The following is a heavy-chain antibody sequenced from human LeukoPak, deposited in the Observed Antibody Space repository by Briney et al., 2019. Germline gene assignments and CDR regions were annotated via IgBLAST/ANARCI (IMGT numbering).Heavy chain of an antibody. CDR2: IYASGST. J-gene: IGHJ5*02. CDR1: GGSISSYY. D-gene: IGHD1-26*01. Sequence: SETLSLTCTVSGGSISSYYWSWIRQPPGKGLEWIGRIYASGSTNYKPSLKSRVTMSVDTSKNQFSLKLSSVTAADTAVYYCARETHSGRYSLDNWFDPWGQGTLVTVSS. V-gene: IGHV4-4*07. CDR3: ARETHSGRYSLDNWFDP.